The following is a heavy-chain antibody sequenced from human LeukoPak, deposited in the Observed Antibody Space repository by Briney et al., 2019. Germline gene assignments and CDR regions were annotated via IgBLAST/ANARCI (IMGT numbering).Heavy chain of an antibody. CDR1: GASISNYY. CDR2: IHSSGGS. J-gene: IGHJ4*02. Sequence: SETLSLTCAVSGASISNYYWSWIRQTPEKGLEGMGHIHSSGGSSYYPSLKSRLTLSIDTSRNQLSLKPPSVTAADTAVYFCARLGSYHDFWGQGALVTVSS. D-gene: IGHD1-26*01. CDR3: ARLGSYHDF. V-gene: IGHV4-4*09.